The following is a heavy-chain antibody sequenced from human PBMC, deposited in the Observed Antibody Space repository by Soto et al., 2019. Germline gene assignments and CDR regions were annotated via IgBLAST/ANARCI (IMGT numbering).Heavy chain of an antibody. V-gene: IGHV4-30-4*01. CDR1: GDSISTVDYF. CDR2: IYKSATT. CDR3: ARGRYCLTGRCFPNWFDS. Sequence: SETLSLTCSVSGDSISTVDYFWAWVRQPPGQALEYIGYIYKSATTYYNPSFESRVAISLDTSKSQFSLNVTSLTAADTAVYFCARGRYCLTGRCFPNWFDSWGQGTLVT. J-gene: IGHJ5*01. D-gene: IGHD2-15*01.